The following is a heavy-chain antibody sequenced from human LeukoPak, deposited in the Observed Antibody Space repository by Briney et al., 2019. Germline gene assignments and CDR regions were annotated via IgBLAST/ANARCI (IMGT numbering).Heavy chain of an antibody. Sequence: GGSLRLSCAASGFXFRSYEMNWGRQAPGKGLEWVSYISSSGSTIYYAEFVKGRFTISRDNAKNSLYLQMNSLRAEDTAVYYCARKGGYGLGFDYWGQGTLVTVSS. CDR1: GFXFRSYE. CDR2: ISSSGSTI. CDR3: ARKGGYGLGFDY. J-gene: IGHJ4*02. D-gene: IGHD5-18*01. V-gene: IGHV3-48*03.